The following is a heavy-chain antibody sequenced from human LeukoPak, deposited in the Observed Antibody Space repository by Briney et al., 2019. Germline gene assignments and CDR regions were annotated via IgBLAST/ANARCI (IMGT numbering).Heavy chain of an antibody. CDR3: AKDTAVTTAIYYYYGMDV. J-gene: IGHJ6*02. Sequence: GGSLRLSCAASGFTFSSYAMSWVRQAPGKGLEWVSAISGSGGSTYYAGSVKGRFTISRDNSKNMLYLQMNSLRAEDTAVYYCAKDTAVTTAIYYYYGMDVWGQGTTVTVSS. V-gene: IGHV3-23*01. D-gene: IGHD4-11*01. CDR1: GFTFSSYA. CDR2: ISGSGGST.